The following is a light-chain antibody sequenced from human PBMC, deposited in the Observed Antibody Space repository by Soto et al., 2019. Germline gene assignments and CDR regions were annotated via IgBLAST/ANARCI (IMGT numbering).Light chain of an antibody. CDR2: EVS. CDR3: SSYTSRNTLDYV. Sequence: QSALTQPASVSGSPGQSITISCTGTSSDVGGYNYVSWYQQHPGNAPKLMIYEVSNRPSGVSNRFSGSKSGNTASLTISGLQAEDEADYYCSSYTSRNTLDYVFGTGTKLTVL. V-gene: IGLV2-14*01. J-gene: IGLJ1*01. CDR1: SSDVGGYNY.